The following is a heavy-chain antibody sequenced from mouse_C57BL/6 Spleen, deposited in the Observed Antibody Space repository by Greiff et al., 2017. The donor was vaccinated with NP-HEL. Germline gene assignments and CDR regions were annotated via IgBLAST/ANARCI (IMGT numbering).Heavy chain of an antibody. D-gene: IGHD1-2*01. CDR1: GYSFTGYF. CDR3: AREDYYGQTRYFDV. CDR2: INPYNGDT. J-gene: IGHJ1*03. Sequence: EVKLLESGPELVKPGDSVKISCKASGYSFTGYFMNWVMQSHGKSLEWIGRINPYNGDTFYNQKFKGKATLTVDKSSSTAHMELRSLTSEDSAVYYCAREDYYGQTRYFDVWGTGTTVTVSS. V-gene: IGHV1-20*01.